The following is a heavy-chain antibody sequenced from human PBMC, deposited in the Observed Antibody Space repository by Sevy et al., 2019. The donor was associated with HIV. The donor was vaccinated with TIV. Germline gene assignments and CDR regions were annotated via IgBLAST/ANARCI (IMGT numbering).Heavy chain of an antibody. Sequence: SETLSLTCVVSGYSISSGYYWGWIRQPPGKGLEWIWSISHSGSTYYNPSLKSRVTISVDTSKNQFSLKLSSVTAADTAVYYCARVWSGSTYYYYYGLDVWGQGTTVTVSS. CDR2: ISHSGST. CDR1: GYSISSGYY. CDR3: ARVWSGSTYYYYYGLDV. J-gene: IGHJ6*02. D-gene: IGHD1-26*01. V-gene: IGHV4-38-2*01.